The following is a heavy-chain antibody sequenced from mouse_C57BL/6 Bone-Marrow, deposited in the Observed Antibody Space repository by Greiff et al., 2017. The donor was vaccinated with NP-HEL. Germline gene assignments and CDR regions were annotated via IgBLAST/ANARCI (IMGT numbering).Heavy chain of an antibody. J-gene: IGHJ2*01. CDR2: IYPRSGNT. Sequence: QVQLKESGAELARPGASVKLSCKASGYTFTSYGISWVKQRTGQGLEWIGEIYPRSGNTYYNAKFKGKATLTADKSSSTAYMELRSLTSEDSAVYFCARPNWDEGGFDYWGQGTTLTVSS. CDR3: ARPNWDEGGFDY. V-gene: IGHV1-81*01. CDR1: GYTFTSYG. D-gene: IGHD4-1*01.